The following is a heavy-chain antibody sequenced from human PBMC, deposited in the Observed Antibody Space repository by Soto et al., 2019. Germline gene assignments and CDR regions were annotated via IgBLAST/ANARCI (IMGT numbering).Heavy chain of an antibody. CDR2: ISWNSGSI. V-gene: IGHV3-9*01. J-gene: IGHJ4*02. Sequence: GGSLRLSCAASGFTFDDFAMHWVRQAPGKGLEWVSGISWNSGSIGYADSVKGRFTISRDNAKNSLYLQMNSLRAEDTALYYCAKDADYDILTGSDFDYWGQGTLVTVSS. D-gene: IGHD3-9*01. CDR3: AKDADYDILTGSDFDY. CDR1: GFTFDDFA.